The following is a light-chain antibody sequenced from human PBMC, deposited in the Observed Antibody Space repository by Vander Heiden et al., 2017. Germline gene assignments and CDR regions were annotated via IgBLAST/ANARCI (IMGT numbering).Light chain of an antibody. V-gene: IGLV4-69*01. CDR2: LNSDGSH. Sequence: QLVLTQSPSASASLGASVKLTCTLSSGHSSYAIARHQPQPEKGPRYLMKLNSDGSHSKGDGFPDRFSGSSSGAERYLTISSLQSEDEADYYCQTWGTGIQVFGGGTKLTVL. CDR3: QTWGTGIQV. J-gene: IGLJ2*01. CDR1: SGHSSYA.